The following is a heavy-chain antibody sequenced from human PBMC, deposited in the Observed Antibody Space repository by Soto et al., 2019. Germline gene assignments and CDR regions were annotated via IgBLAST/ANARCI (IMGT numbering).Heavy chain of an antibody. CDR2: IHYTGST. CDR3: ARDRYSYGR. Sequence: SETLSLTCTVSGGSISSYYWSWIRQFPGKGLEWIGYIHYTGSTKYNPSLKSRVTISVDTSKNQISLRLSSVTVADTAVYYCARDRYSYGRWGQGVLVTFSS. V-gene: IGHV4-59*12. D-gene: IGHD5-18*01. J-gene: IGHJ4*02. CDR1: GGSISSYY.